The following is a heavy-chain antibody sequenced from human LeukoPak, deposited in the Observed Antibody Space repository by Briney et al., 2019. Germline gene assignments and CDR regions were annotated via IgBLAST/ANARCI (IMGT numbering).Heavy chain of an antibody. V-gene: IGHV4-34*01. CDR2: INHSGST. CDR3: ARRGRWLQLRWFDP. Sequence: PSETLSLTCTVSGGSISGYYWSWIRQPPGKGLEWIGEINHSGSTNYNPSLKSRVTISVDTSKNQFSLKLSSVTAADTAVYYCARRGRWLQLRWFDPWGQGTLVTVSS. J-gene: IGHJ5*02. CDR1: GGSISGYY. D-gene: IGHD5-24*01.